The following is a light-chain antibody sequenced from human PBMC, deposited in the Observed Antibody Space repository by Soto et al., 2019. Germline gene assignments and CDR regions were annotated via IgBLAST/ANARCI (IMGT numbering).Light chain of an antibody. CDR3: QQSYSTTVT. V-gene: IGKV1-39*01. CDR1: QSIYNY. J-gene: IGKJ2*01. CDR2: AAS. Sequence: DIQMTQSPSSLSASVGDRVTITCRASQSIYNYLNWYQQKPGKAPKLLIYAASSLQRGVPSRFSGSGSGTDFTLTISSLQPEYFATYYCQQSYSTTVTFGQGTKLEIK.